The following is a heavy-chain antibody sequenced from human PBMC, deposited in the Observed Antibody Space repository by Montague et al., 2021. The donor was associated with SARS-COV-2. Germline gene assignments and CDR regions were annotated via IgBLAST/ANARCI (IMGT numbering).Heavy chain of an antibody. D-gene: IGHD3-9*01. V-gene: IGHV3-30*04. CDR2: ISYVGSNQ. Sequence: SLRLSCAASKFSFSSYALHWVRQAPGKGLEWVAVISYVGSNQYYADSVKGRFTISRDNSKNTLYLQMSSLGAEDKAVYYWARPSYYDILTGNGGLEYWGQGTLVTVSS. CDR3: ARPSYYDILTGNGGLEY. J-gene: IGHJ4*02. CDR1: KFSFSSYA.